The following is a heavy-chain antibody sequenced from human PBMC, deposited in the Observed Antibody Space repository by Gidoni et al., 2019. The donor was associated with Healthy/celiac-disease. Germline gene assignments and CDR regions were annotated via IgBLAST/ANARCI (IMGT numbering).Heavy chain of an antibody. CDR2: INWNGGST. Sequence: EVQLVESGGGVVRPGGSLRLSCAASGFTFDDYGMSWVRQAPGKGLGWVSGINWNGGSTGYADSVKGRFTISRDNAKNSLYLQMNSLRAEDTALYYCARAFYDSSGYYHDAFDIWGQGTMVTVSS. CDR3: ARAFYDSSGYYHDAFDI. V-gene: IGHV3-20*04. J-gene: IGHJ3*02. CDR1: GFTFDDYG. D-gene: IGHD3-22*01.